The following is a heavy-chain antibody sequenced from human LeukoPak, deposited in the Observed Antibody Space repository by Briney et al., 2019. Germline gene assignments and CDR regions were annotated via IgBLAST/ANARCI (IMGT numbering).Heavy chain of an antibody. V-gene: IGHV4-34*01. CDR3: ATSVDTAMVGVY. J-gene: IGHJ4*02. D-gene: IGHD5-18*01. CDR2: INHSGST. Sequence: PSETLSLTCAVYGGSFSGYYWSWIRQPPGKGLEWIGEINHSGSTNYNPSLKSRVSMSLDTSKNQFSLKLSSVTAADTAVYYCATSVDTAMVGVYWGQGTLVTVSS. CDR1: GGSFSGYY.